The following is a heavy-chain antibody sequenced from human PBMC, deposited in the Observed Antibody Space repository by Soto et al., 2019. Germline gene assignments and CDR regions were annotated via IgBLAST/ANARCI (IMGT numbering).Heavy chain of an antibody. V-gene: IGHV1-3*01. CDR1: GYTVTSYA. Sequence: ASVKVSCKASGYTVTSYAMHWVRQAPGQRLEWMGWINAGNGNTKYSQKFQGRVTITRDTSASTAYMELSSLRSEDTAVYYCARGRPVLWFGELSETHWFDPWGKGTLVTVSS. J-gene: IGHJ5*02. CDR2: INAGNGNT. D-gene: IGHD3-10*01. CDR3: ARGRPVLWFGELSETHWFDP.